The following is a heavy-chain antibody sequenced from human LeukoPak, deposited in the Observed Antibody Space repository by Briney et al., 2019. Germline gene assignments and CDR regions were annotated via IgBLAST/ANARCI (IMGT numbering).Heavy chain of an antibody. J-gene: IGHJ4*02. Sequence: KPSETLSLTCTVSGGSLSNYHWSWIRQPPGKGLEWIGYIYYSGSTNYNPSLKSRVTISVDTSKNQFSLKLSSVTAADTAVYYCARRAYSSGYNYFDYWGQGTQVTVSS. CDR1: GGSLSNYH. CDR2: IYYSGST. CDR3: ARRAYSSGYNYFDY. V-gene: IGHV4-59*08. D-gene: IGHD6-19*01.